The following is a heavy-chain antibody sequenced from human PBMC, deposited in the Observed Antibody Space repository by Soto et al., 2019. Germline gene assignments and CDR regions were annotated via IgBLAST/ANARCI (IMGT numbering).Heavy chain of an antibody. Sequence: SETLSLTCAVYGGFLSESYWTWIRQPPGKGLEWIGEINHVGGTNYNPSLKSRVTMSVDTSQNQFSLRLTSVTAADTAMYFCVRIRYQLPSSVLWLDPWRQGTPVTVSS. V-gene: IGHV4-34*01. D-gene: IGHD3-16*01. CDR2: INHVGGT. CDR3: VRIRYQLPSSVLWLDP. J-gene: IGHJ5*02. CDR1: GGFLSESY.